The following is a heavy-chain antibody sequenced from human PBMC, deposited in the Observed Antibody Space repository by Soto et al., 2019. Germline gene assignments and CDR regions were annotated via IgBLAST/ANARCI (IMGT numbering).Heavy chain of an antibody. V-gene: IGHV3-23*01. D-gene: IGHD3-22*01. Sequence: EVQLLESGGGLVQPGGSLRLSCEASGFTFSSYAMSWFRQAPGKGLEWVSAIVASGGSTYYAESVKGRFSISRDNSKNTFDQRMSSLRAEDTAVYYCAKMHESLSYYYDWFDPWGQGTVFTVS. CDR2: IVASGGST. J-gene: IGHJ5*02. CDR3: AKMHESLSYYYDWFDP. CDR1: GFTFSSYA.